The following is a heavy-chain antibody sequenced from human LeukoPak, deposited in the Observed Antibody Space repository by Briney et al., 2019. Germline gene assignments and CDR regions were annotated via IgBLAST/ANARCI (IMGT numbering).Heavy chain of an antibody. CDR2: ISYDGSNK. CDR3: ARVSCSGGSCYVYYYYYYGMDV. CDR1: GFTFSSYA. V-gene: IGHV3-30*04. J-gene: IGHJ6*02. D-gene: IGHD2-15*01. Sequence: GGSLRLSCAASGFTFSSYAMHWVRQAPGKGLEGVAVISYDGSNKYYADSVKCRFTISRDNSKNTLYMKMNSLRAEDPAVYYCARVSCSGGSCYVYYYYYYGMDVWGQGTTVTVSS.